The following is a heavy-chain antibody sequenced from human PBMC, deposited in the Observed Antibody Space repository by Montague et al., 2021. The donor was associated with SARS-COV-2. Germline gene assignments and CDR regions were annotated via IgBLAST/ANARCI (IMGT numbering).Heavy chain of an antibody. V-gene: IGHV4-34*01. J-gene: IGHJ6*02. Sequence: SETLSLTCAVYGGSFSGYYWSWIRQPPGKGLELIGEINHSGSTNYNPSLKSRVTISVDTSKNQFSLKLSSVTAADTAVYYCARGRAVTTFYYYYYGMDVWGQGTPVTVSS. CDR2: INHSGST. CDR1: GGSFSGYY. CDR3: ARGRAVTTFYYYYYGMDV. D-gene: IGHD4-17*01.